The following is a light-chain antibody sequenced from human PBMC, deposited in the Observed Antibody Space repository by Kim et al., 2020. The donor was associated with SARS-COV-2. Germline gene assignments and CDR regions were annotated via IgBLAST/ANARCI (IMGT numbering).Light chain of an antibody. CDR3: QSYDSSLGSSL. J-gene: IGLJ2*01. Sequence: QSVLTQPPSVSGAPGQSVTISCTGSSSNIGAGYDVHWYQKIPGTAPKLLIYAYTSRPSGVPDRFSGSGSATSASLAITGLQAEDEADYYCQSYDSSLGSSLFGGGTQLTVL. CDR2: AYT. V-gene: IGLV1-40*01. CDR1: SSNIGAGYD.